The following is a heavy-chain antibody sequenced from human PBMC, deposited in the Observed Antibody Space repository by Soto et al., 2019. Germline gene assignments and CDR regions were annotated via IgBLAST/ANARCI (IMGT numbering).Heavy chain of an antibody. J-gene: IGHJ4*02. CDR3: ARGGPYQLLSDFDY. CDR2: ISNNGVST. V-gene: IGHV3-64*01. Sequence: EVQLVESGGILAQPGGSLRLSCVASGFSFSNYAMHWVRQAPGKGLEYVSAISNNGVSTYYANSVKGRFIISRDNSKNTLYLQMGSLRAEDMAVYYCARGGPYQLLSDFDYWGQGTLVTVSS. CDR1: GFSFSNYA. D-gene: IGHD2-2*01.